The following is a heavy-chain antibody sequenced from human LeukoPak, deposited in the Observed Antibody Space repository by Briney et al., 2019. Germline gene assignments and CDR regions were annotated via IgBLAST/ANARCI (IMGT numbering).Heavy chain of an antibody. CDR3: ATADGRWLQFKPYYYYYMDV. CDR2: INPNSGGT. V-gene: IGHV1-2*02. D-gene: IGHD5-24*01. Sequence: GASVKVSCEASGYTFTGYYMHWVRQAPGQGLEWMGWINPNSGGTNYAQKFQGRVTMTRDTSISTAYMELSSLRSEDTAVYYCATADGRWLQFKPYYYYYMDVWGKGTTVTVSS. J-gene: IGHJ6*03. CDR1: GYTFTGYY.